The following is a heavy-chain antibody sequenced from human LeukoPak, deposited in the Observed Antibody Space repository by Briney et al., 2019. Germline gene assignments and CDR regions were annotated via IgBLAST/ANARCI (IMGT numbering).Heavy chain of an antibody. CDR2: ISPNSGGT. CDR3: ARGRSIDSGDTWGGY. CDR1: GYTFTDYY. D-gene: IGHD2-15*01. Sequence: ASVKVTLMASGYTFTDYYMQWVRQAPGQGLEWMAWISPNSGGTSYAQNFQGRVTMTRDTSISTAYMELSRLRSDDTAVYYCARGRSIDSGDTWGGYWGQGTLVTVSS. J-gene: IGHJ4*02. V-gene: IGHV1-2*02.